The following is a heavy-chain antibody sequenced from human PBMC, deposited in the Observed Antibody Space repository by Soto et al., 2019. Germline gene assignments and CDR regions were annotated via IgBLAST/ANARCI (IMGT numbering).Heavy chain of an antibody. CDR1: GYSFTSYW. CDR2: IDPSGAYT. V-gene: IGHV5-10-1*01. CDR3: ARAPYYGSGSYYASRGSYGMDV. D-gene: IGHD3-10*01. Sequence: GESLKISCKGSGYSFTSYWISLVRQMPGKGLEWMGRIDPSGAYTNYSPSFQGHVTISADKSISTAYLQWSSLKASDTAMYYCARAPYYGSGSYYASRGSYGMDVWGQGTTVTVSS. J-gene: IGHJ6*02.